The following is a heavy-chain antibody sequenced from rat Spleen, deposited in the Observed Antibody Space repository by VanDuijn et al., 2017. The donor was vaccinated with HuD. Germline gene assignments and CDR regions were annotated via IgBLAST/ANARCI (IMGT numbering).Heavy chain of an antibody. D-gene: IGHD1-4*01. CDR2: ISPSGGSS. CDR3: ATAGTRISRFAY. J-gene: IGHJ3*01. V-gene: IGHV5-19*01. Sequence: EAHLAETGGGLVQPGRSLKLSCVASGFTFSNYGMHWIRQAPTKGLEWVASISPSGGSSHYRDSVKGRFTISRDHAISTLYLQMDSLRSEDTATYYCATAGTRISRFAYWGQGTLVTVSS. CDR1: GFTFSNYG.